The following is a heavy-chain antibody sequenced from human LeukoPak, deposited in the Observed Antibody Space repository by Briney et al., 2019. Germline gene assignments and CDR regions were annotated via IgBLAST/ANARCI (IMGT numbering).Heavy chain of an antibody. CDR1: GYTFTGYY. CDR2: INPNSGGT. D-gene: IGHD3-10*01. CDR3: ARVSFGVIRNDY. Sequence: ASVRVSCKASGYTFTGYYMHWVRQAPGQGLEWMGRINPNSGGTNYAQKFQGRVTMTRDTSISTAYMEPSRLRSDDTAVYYCARVSFGVIRNDYWGQGTLVTVSS. J-gene: IGHJ4*02. V-gene: IGHV1-2*06.